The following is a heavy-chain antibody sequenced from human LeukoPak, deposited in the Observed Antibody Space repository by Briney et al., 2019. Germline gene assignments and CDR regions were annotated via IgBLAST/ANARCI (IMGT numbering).Heavy chain of an antibody. CDR2: ISSSGSTI. V-gene: IGHV3-48*02. CDR3: VFPYWQDLDH. CDR1: GFTFRSHS. Sequence: AGSLTLSCAASGFTFRSHSMQWVRQAPGKGLEWVSRISSSGSTIYYADSVKGRFTISRDNAKESLYLQMSSLRDEDTAVYYCVFPYWQDLDHWGQGTLVTVSS. D-gene: IGHD2-15*01. J-gene: IGHJ4*02.